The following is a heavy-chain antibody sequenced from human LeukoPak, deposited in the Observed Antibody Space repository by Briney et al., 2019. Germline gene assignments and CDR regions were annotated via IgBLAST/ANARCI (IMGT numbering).Heavy chain of an antibody. D-gene: IGHD1-26*01. V-gene: IGHV3-23*01. CDR1: GFTFTNYA. CDR3: AKDRGNYPYYFDF. Sequence: PGGSLRLSCAASGFTFTNYAMNWVRPPAGKGVAWVSAINSGGGKYYPVSVKGRFNISRENSKNTVYLQMHSLRVEDTAVYYCAKDRGNYPYYFDFWGQGTVVTVSS. J-gene: IGHJ4*02. CDR2: INSGGGK.